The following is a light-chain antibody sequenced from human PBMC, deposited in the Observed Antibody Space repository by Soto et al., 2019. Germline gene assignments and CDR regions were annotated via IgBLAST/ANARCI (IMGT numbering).Light chain of an antibody. CDR3: QQNYRATPWT. CDR1: QGISSY. V-gene: IGKV1-9*01. Sequence: IQLTQSPSSLSASVGDRVTITCRASQGISSYLAWYQQKPGKAPKLLIYAASTLERGVPSRFSGGGSGTDFTLNISSLQPDDFATYYCQQNYRATPWTFGQGTKVDI. CDR2: AAS. J-gene: IGKJ1*01.